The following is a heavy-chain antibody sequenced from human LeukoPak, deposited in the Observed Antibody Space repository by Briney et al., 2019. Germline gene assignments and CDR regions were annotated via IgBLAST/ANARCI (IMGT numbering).Heavy chain of an antibody. D-gene: IGHD2-21*01. CDR2: ISAYNGNT. CDR1: GYRFTSYG. V-gene: IGHV1-18*01. Sequence: ASVKVSCKASGYRFTSYGISWVRQAPGQGLEWMGWISAYNGNTNYAQNFQGRVTITTDESTSTAYMELSSLRSEDTAVYYCARVWIYCGGDCYSDYYYYMDVWGKGTTVTVSS. J-gene: IGHJ6*03. CDR3: ARVWIYCGGDCYSDYYYYMDV.